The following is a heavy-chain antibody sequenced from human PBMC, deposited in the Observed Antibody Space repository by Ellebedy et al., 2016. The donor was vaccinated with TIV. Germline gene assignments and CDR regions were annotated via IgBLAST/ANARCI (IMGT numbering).Heavy chain of an antibody. D-gene: IGHD3-10*01. J-gene: IGHJ4*02. Sequence: SETLSLXXAVYGGSFSGYYWSWIRQPPGKGLEWIGEINHSGSTNYNPSLKSRVTISVDTSKNQFSLKLSSVTAADTAVYYCARGRRYYYGSGSHMNDYWGQGTLVTVSS. CDR1: GGSFSGYY. V-gene: IGHV4-34*01. CDR2: INHSGST. CDR3: ARGRRYYYGSGSHMNDY.